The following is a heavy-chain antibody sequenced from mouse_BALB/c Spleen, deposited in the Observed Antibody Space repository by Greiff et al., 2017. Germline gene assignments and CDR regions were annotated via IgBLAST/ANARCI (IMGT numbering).Heavy chain of an antibody. CDR1: GYTFTSYT. V-gene: IGHV1-4*01. CDR2: INPSSGYT. Sequence: QVQLQQSGAELARPGASVKMSCKASGYTFTSYTMHWVKQRPGQGLEWIGYINPSSGYTNYNQKFKDKATLTADKSSSTAYMQLSSLTSEDSAVYYCAREGVWSPYAMDYWGQGTSVTVSS. J-gene: IGHJ4*01. D-gene: IGHD2-10*02. CDR3: AREGVWSPYAMDY.